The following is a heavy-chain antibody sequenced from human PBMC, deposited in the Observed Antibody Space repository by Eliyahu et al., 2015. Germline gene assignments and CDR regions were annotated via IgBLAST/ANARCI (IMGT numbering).Heavy chain of an antibody. CDR1: XYSISSGYY. CDR2: IYHSGST. V-gene: IGHV4-38-2*01. D-gene: IGHD3-22*01. CDR3: ARAYYYDSSGYFN. J-gene: IGHJ4*02. Sequence: QVQLQESGPGLVKPSETLSLTCAVSXYSISSGYYWGWIRQPPGKGLEWIGSIYHSGSTYYNPSLKSRVTISVDTSKNQFSLKLSSVTAADTAVYYCARAYYYDSSGYFNWGQGTLVTVSS.